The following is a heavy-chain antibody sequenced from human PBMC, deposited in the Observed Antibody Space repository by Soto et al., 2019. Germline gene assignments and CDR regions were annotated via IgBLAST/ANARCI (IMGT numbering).Heavy chain of an antibody. V-gene: IGHV4-31*03. D-gene: IGHD3-3*01. J-gene: IGHJ6*02. CDR1: GGSISSGGYY. CDR3: ASGTPGVLRFLEWLPQPYYYGMDV. Sequence: PSETLSLTCTVSGGSISSGGYYWSWIRQHPGKGLEWIGYIYYSGSTYYNPSLKSRVTISVDTSKNQFSLKLSSVTAADTAVYYCASGTPGVLRFLEWLPQPYYYGMDVWGQGTTVTVSS. CDR2: IYYSGST.